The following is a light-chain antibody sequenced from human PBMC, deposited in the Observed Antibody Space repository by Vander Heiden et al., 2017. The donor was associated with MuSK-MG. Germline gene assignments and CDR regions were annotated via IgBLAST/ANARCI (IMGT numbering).Light chain of an antibody. J-gene: IGLJ1*01. V-gene: IGLV3-1*01. Sequence: SYELTQPPSVSVSPGQTATITCSGDKLGDNYASGYQQRPGQSPVLVLYQDNKRPSGIPERFSGSNSWNTATLTISGTQAMDEADYYCQACDSTTPFVFGTGTKVTVL. CDR1: KLGDNY. CDR2: QDN. CDR3: QACDSTTPFV.